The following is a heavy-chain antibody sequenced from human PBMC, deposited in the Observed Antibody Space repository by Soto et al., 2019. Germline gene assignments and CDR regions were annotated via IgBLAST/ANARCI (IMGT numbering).Heavy chain of an antibody. CDR2: ISWDGGST. CDR1: GFTFDDYT. V-gene: IGHV3-43*01. Sequence: DVQLVESGGVVVQPGGSLRLSCAASGFTFDDYTMHWVRQAPGKGLEWVSLISWDGGSTYYADSVKGRFTISRDNSKNSLYLQMNSLRTEDTALYYCAKEGPEGEIAVAGPDFDYWGQGTLVTVSS. J-gene: IGHJ4*02. D-gene: IGHD6-19*01. CDR3: AKEGPEGEIAVAGPDFDY.